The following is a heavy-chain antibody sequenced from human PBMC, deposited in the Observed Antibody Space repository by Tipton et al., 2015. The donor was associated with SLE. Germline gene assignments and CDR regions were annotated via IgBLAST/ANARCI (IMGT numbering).Heavy chain of an antibody. CDR1: GGSIRSSRHF. D-gene: IGHD1-14*01. CDR3: ARTNRLPYRVYFDS. V-gene: IGHV4-39*07. Sequence: TLSLTCTVSGGSIRSSRHFWGWIRQPPGKGLEWIGVLYYSGNTYYNPSLKGPVTLSIDTSKNQFSLKMRPVTAADTAVYYCARTNRLPYRVYFDSWGQGTLVTVSS. J-gene: IGHJ4*02. CDR2: LYYSGNT.